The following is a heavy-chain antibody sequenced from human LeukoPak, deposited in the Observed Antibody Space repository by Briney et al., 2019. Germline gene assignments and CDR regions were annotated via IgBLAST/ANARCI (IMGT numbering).Heavy chain of an antibody. V-gene: IGHV5-51*01. Sequence: GESLKISCKGSGYSFTSYWIGWVRQMPGKGLEGMGIIYPGDSDTRYSPSFQGQVTISADKSISTAYLQWSSLKASDTAMYYCARRDETLGYCSSTSCYSQAVDYWGQGTLVTVSS. CDR2: IYPGDSDT. CDR1: GYSFTSYW. J-gene: IGHJ4*02. CDR3: ARRDETLGYCSSTSCYSQAVDY. D-gene: IGHD2-2*01.